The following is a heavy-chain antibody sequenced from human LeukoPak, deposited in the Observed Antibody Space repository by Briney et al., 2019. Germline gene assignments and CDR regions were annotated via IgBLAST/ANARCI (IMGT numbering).Heavy chain of an antibody. CDR1: GGSISSSSYY. Sequence: SETLSLTCTISGGSISSSSYYWGWIRQPPGEGLEWIGSMYYGGSTYYNPSLESRVTISGDPSKNQFSLKLSSVPAADRAVYYCARVTSNWSLDYWGQGTLVTVSS. CDR2: MYYGGST. D-gene: IGHD6-13*01. CDR3: ARVTSNWSLDY. J-gene: IGHJ4*02. V-gene: IGHV4-39*07.